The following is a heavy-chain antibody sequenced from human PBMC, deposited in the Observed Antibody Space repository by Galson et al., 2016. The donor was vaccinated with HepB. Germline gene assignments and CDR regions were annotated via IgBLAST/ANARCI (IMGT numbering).Heavy chain of an antibody. D-gene: IGHD1-26*01. J-gene: IGHJ4*02. Sequence: SLRLSCAASGSTFSPYAMSWVRQAPGQGLEWVSIISSGAYKTYYADSVKGRFTISRDDSKDSLHLQMNSLRPDDTAVYYCVRTVSVGARPGRHHDHWGQGTVVTVSS. V-gene: IGHV3-23*01. CDR1: GSTFSPYA. CDR2: ISSGAYKT. CDR3: VRTVSVGARPGRHHDH.